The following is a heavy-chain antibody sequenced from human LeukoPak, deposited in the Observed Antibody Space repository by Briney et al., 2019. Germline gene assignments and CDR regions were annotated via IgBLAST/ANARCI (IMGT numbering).Heavy chain of an antibody. CDR3: ARAGSSGYYYYYYYMDV. D-gene: IGHD3-22*01. Sequence: GGSLRLSCAASGFTFSSYWMHWVRQAPGKGLVWVSRINSDGSSTSYADSVKGRFTISRDNAKNTLYLQMNGLRAEDTAVYYCARAGSSGYYYYYYYMDVWGKGTTVTISS. CDR1: GFTFSSYW. CDR2: INSDGSST. V-gene: IGHV3-74*01. J-gene: IGHJ6*03.